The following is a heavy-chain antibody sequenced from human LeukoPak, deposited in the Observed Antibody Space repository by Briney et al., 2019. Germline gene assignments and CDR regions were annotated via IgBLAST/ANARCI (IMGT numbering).Heavy chain of an antibody. J-gene: IGHJ4*02. D-gene: IGHD3-10*01. Sequence: SETLSLTCTVSGGSISSYYWSWIRQPPGKGLEWIGYIYYSGSTNYNPSLKSRVTISVDTSKNQFSLKLSSVTAADTAVYYCARALGGFGESLYYFDLWGPGTLVTVSS. CDR1: GGSISSYY. CDR2: IYYSGST. CDR3: ARALGGFGESLYYFDL. V-gene: IGHV4-59*01.